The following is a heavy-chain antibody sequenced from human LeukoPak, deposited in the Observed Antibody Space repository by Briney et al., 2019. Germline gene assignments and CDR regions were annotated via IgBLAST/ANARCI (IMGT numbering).Heavy chain of an antibody. V-gene: IGHV3-66*01. Sequence: PGGCLRLSCAASGFTVSSNYMSWVRQAPGKGLEWVSVIYSGGSTYYADSVKGRFTISRDNAKNSLYLQMNSLRAEDTAVYYCARSWIRANLDYWGQGTLVTVSS. CDR1: GFTVSSNY. J-gene: IGHJ4*02. D-gene: IGHD5-18*01. CDR2: IYSGGST. CDR3: ARSWIRANLDY.